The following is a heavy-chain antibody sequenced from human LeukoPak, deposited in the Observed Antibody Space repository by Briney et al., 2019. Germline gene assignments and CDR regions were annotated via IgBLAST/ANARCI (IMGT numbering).Heavy chain of an antibody. J-gene: IGHJ2*01. D-gene: IGHD2-2*01. CDR1: GGSISSGGYY. CDR2: ISTSGST. CDR3: ARRCSSTNCFVWYFDS. Sequence: SQTLSLTCTVSGGSISSGGYYWSWIRQPAGKGLEWIGRISTSGSTNYNPSLKSRVTISVDTSKNQFSLKLSSVTAADTAVYYCARRCSSTNCFVWYFDSWGRGTLVTVSS. V-gene: IGHV4-61*02.